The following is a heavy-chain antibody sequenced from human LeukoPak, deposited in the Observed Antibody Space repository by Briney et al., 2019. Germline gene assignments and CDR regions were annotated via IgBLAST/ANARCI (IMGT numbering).Heavy chain of an antibody. J-gene: IGHJ6*02. V-gene: IGHV4-30-2*01. Sequence: SETLSLTCAVSGGSISSGGYSWSWIRQPPGKGLEWIGYIYHSGSTYYNPSLKSRVTISVDRSKNQFSLKLSSVTAADTAVYYCREERRRTSGSYGMYDYYGMDVWGQGTTVTVSS. CDR1: GGSISSGGYS. D-gene: IGHD1-26*01. CDR3: REERRRTSGSYGMYDYYGMDV. CDR2: IYHSGST.